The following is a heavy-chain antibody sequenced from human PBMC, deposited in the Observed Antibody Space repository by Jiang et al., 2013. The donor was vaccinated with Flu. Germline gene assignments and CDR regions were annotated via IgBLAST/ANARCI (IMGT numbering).Heavy chain of an antibody. CDR3: ARGGTMVRGVVIGMDV. Sequence: TLSLTCTVSGGSISSYYWSWIRQPPGKGLEWIGYIYYSGSTNYNPSLKSRVTISVDTSKNQFSLKLSSVTAADTAVYYCARGGTMVRGVVIGMDVWGQGTTVTVSS. J-gene: IGHJ6*02. CDR1: GGSISSYY. D-gene: IGHD3-10*01. CDR2: IYYSGST. V-gene: IGHV4-59*01.